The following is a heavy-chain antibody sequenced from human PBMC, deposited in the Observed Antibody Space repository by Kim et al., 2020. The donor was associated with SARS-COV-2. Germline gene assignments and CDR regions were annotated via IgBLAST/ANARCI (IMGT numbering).Heavy chain of an antibody. V-gene: IGHV4-31*03. CDR3: ARGPWGDILTGSPYFDY. Sequence: SETLSLTCTVSGGSISSGAYYWSWIRQHPGKGLEWIGYIYYSGSTYYNPSLKSRVTISVDTSKNQFSLKLSSVTAADTAVYYCARGPWGDILTGSPYFDYWGQGTLVTVSS. CDR2: IYYSGST. D-gene: IGHD3-9*01. CDR1: GGSISSGAYY. J-gene: IGHJ4*02.